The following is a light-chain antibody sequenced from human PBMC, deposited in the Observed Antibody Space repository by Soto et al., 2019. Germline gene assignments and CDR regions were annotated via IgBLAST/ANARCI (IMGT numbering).Light chain of an antibody. Sequence: EIVLTQSPDTLSLSPGERATLSCRASQSIINNNLVWYQLKPGQAPRLLIYGASRRATGIPGRFSASGSGTDFTLTISRLETEDFAIYYCQQYAKSVWTFGQGTKVEI. V-gene: IGKV3-20*01. CDR3: QQYAKSVWT. CDR2: GAS. CDR1: QSIINNN. J-gene: IGKJ1*01.